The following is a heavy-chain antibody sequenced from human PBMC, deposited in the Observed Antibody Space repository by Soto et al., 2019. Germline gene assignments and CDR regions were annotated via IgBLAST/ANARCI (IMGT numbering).Heavy chain of an antibody. D-gene: IGHD3-3*01. J-gene: IGHJ4*02. CDR3: AHGGLHRVVGLVTTAAIYFDF. CDR2: IYWDDDK. CDR1: GFSLTTSGVG. Sequence: QITLNESGPTVVRPTETLTLTCRFSGFSLTTSGVGVGWIRQSPGKAPERLALIYWDDDKRYSASLKSRLTITRDTSKNTVVLTASELDPTDRASYYCAHGGLHRVVGLVTTAAIYFDFWGQGSPVAVSS. V-gene: IGHV2-5*02.